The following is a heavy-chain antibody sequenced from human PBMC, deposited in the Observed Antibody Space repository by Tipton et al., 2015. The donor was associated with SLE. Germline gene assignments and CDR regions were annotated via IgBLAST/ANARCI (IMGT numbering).Heavy chain of an antibody. CDR2: MNPNSGNT. CDR3: ALRWPDTWTTVY. Sequence: QSGAEVKKPGASVKVSCKASGYTFTSYDINWVRQATGQGLEWMGWMNPNSGNTGYAQKLQGRVTMTTDTSTSTAYMELRSLRSDDTAVYYCALRWPDTWTTVYWGQGPLVTVSS. CDR1: GYTFTSYD. D-gene: IGHD5-12*01. J-gene: IGHJ4*02. V-gene: IGHV1-8*01.